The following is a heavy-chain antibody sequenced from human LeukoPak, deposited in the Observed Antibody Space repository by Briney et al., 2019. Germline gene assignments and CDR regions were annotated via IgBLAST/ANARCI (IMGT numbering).Heavy chain of an antibody. V-gene: IGHV4-4*07. CDR1: GGSTNSYY. CDR2: IYSSGST. CDR3: ARVKASSTSWTFDQ. D-gene: IGHD2-2*01. J-gene: IGHJ4*02. Sequence: SETLSLTCSVSGGSTNSYYWSWIRQSGGKGLEWIGRIYSSGSTVYNPSLNSRLTMSIDTSKNQFSLTLKSVTATGTAVYYCARVKASSTSWTFDQWGQGALVTVSS.